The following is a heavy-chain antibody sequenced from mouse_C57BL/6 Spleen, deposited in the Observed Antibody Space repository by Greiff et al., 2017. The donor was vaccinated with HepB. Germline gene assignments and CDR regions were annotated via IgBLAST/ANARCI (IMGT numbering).Heavy chain of an antibody. D-gene: IGHD1-1*01. V-gene: IGHV1-26*01. Sequence: VQLKQSGPELVKPGASVKISCKASGYTFTDYYMNWVKQSHGKSLEWIGDINPNNGGTSYNQKFKGKATLTVDKSSSTAYMELRSLTSEDSAVYYCARGGSSPFDYWGQGTTLTVSS. CDR3: ARGGSSPFDY. CDR1: GYTFTDYY. J-gene: IGHJ2*01. CDR2: INPNNGGT.